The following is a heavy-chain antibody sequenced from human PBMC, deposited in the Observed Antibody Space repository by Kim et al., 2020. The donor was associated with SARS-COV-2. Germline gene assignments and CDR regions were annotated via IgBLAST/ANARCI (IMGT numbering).Heavy chain of an antibody. D-gene: IGHD3-16*01. J-gene: IGHJ5*02. CDR2: SGGSDT. Sequence: SGGSDTGYADFLKGSLTLSRDDAKNTLFLRINSLRAEDTAVYYCASYVRAWGQGTMVTVSS. V-gene: IGHV3-74*01. CDR3: ASYVRA.